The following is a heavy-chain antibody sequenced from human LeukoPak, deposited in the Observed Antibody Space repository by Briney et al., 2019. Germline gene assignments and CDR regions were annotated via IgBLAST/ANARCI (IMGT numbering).Heavy chain of an antibody. V-gene: IGHV5-51*01. Sequence: GESLQISCQASGYSFTSSWIGWARQMPGKGLEWMAIINPGDSDTRYSPSFQGQVTISADKSISTVYLQWGSLKASDTAMYYCARQPGAGWFDPWGQGTLVTVSS. CDR2: INPGDSDT. D-gene: IGHD3-10*01. CDR1: GYSFTSSW. CDR3: ARQPGAGWFDP. J-gene: IGHJ5*02.